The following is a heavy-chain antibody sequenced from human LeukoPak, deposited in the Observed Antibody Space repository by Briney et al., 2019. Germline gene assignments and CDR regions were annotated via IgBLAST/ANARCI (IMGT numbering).Heavy chain of an antibody. D-gene: IGHD2-8*01. CDR1: GFTFSSYG. CDR2: IYYSGST. J-gene: IGHJ4*02. V-gene: IGHV4-39*07. CDR3: ARVTSRLGVCDY. Sequence: GSLRLSCAASGFTFSSYGMHWVRQAPGKGLEWIGSIYYSGSTYYNPSLKSRVTISVDTSKKQFSLKLSSVTAADTAVYYCARVTSRLGVCDYWGQGTLVTVSS.